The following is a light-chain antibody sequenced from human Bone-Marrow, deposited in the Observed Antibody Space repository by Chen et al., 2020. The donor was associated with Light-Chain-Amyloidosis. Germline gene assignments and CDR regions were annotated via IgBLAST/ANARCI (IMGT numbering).Light chain of an antibody. CDR2: RDT. V-gene: IGLV3-25*03. Sequence: SFELTQPPSVSVSPGPTARITCSGDDLPTKYAYWYQRKPGQAPVLVIHRDTERPSGSSERFSGSSSGTTATLTISGVQAEDEADYHCQSADSSGTYEVIFGGGTKLTVL. CDR1: DLPTKY. J-gene: IGLJ2*01. CDR3: QSADSSGTYEVI.